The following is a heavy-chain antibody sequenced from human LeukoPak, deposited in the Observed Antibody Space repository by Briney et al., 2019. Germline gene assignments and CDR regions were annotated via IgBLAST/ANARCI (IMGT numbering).Heavy chain of an antibody. J-gene: IGHJ4*02. CDR2: IYYSGST. D-gene: IGHD6-19*01. CDR1: GGSVSSGSYY. CDR3: ARDSIAVAGIDY. V-gene: IGHV4-61*01. Sequence: SETLSLTCTVSGGSVSSGSYYWSWIRQPPGKGLEWIGYIYYSGSTNYNPSLKGRVTISVDTSKNQFSLKLSSVTAADTAVYYCARDSIAVAGIDYWGQGTLVTVSS.